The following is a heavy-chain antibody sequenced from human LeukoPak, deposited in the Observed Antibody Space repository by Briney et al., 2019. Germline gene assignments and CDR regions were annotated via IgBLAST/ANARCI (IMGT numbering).Heavy chain of an antibody. V-gene: IGHV1-2*02. CDR1: GYTFTGYY. J-gene: IGHJ6*03. CDR2: INPNSGGT. D-gene: IGHD3-3*01. CDR3: ARDQNEYDFWSGYYAYYYYYYYMDV. Sequence: GASVKVSCKASGYTFTGYYMHWVRQAPGQGLEWMGWINPNSGGTNYAQKFQGRVTMTRDTSISTAYMELSRLRSDDTAVYYCARDQNEYDFWSGYYAYYYYYYYMDVWGKGTTVTVSS.